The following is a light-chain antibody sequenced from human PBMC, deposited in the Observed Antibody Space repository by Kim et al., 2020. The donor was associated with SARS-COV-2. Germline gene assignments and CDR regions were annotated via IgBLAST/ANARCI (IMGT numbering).Light chain of an antibody. Sequence: AAVGDRVTITCRASQGISNYLAWYQQKPGKVPKLLIYGASTLQSGVPSRFSGSGSGTDFTLTISSLQPEDVATYYCQQNNNAPRTVGQGAKVEIK. CDR2: GAS. CDR3: QQNNNAPRT. J-gene: IGKJ1*01. V-gene: IGKV1-27*01. CDR1: QGISNY.